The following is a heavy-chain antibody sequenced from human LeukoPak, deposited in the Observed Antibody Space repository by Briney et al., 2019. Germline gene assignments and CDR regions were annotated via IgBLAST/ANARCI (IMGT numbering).Heavy chain of an antibody. CDR3: ARRYRPGIAAAGSMFDP. CDR1: GGSISSSSYY. J-gene: IGHJ5*02. Sequence: SETLSLTCTVSGGSISSSSYYWGWIRQAPGKGLEWIGSIYYSGSTYYNPSLKSRVTISLDTSYNQFSLKLSSVTAADTAVYYCARRYRPGIAAAGSMFDPWGQGTLVTVSS. CDR2: IYYSGST. V-gene: IGHV4-39*07. D-gene: IGHD6-13*01.